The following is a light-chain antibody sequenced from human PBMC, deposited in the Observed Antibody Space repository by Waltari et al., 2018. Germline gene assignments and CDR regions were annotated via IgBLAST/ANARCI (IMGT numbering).Light chain of an antibody. CDR2: VNRDGSH. CDR3: QTGGHGTWV. J-gene: IGLJ3*02. Sequence: QLVLTQSPSASASLGASVKLTCTLSRGHSSNIIAWLQQRPEKGPRYLMKVNRDGSHRQGDEMPERFSGASCGAERYLTISTVQSEDEADYYCQTGGHGTWVFGGGTKLTVL. CDR1: RGHSSNI. V-gene: IGLV4-69*01.